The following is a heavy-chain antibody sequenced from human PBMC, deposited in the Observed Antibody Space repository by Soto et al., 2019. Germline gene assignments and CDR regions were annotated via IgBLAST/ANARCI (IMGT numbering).Heavy chain of an antibody. CDR1: GFTFSSYE. D-gene: IGHD3-16*02. CDR3: ARELPLTAGGYRSSYYYGMDV. V-gene: IGHV3-48*03. J-gene: IGHJ6*02. Sequence: EVQLVETGGGLVQPGGSLRLSCAASGFTFSSYEMNWVRQAPGKGLEWVSYISSSGSTIYYADSVKGRFTISRDNAKNSLYLQMNSLRAEDTAVYYCARELPLTAGGYRSSYYYGMDVWGQGTTVTVSS. CDR2: ISSSGSTI.